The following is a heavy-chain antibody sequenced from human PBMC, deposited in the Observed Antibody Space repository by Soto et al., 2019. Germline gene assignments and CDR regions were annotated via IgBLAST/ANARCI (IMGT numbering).Heavy chain of an antibody. J-gene: IGHJ4*02. CDR1: GYTFSTYG. CDR2: INPGRGNT. CDR3: AGAYDSSGSYRGDFDY. D-gene: IGHD3-22*01. Sequence: QVQLVQSGAEVKKPGASVKISCKASGYTFSTYGIHWVRQAPGQRLEWMGWINPGRGNTKYSQKFQGRVTITRDSSASTAYMELGSLRSEDTAVYSCAGAYDSSGSYRGDFDYWGQGTLVTVSS. V-gene: IGHV1-3*01.